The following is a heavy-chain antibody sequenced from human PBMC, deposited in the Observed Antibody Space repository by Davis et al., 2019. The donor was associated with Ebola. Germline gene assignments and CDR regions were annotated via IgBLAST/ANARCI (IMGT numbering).Heavy chain of an antibody. Sequence: SETLSLTCTVSGGSISSYYWGWIRQPPGKGLEWIGSIYYSGSTYYNPSLKSRVTISVDTSKNQFSLKLSSVTAADTAVYYCARDHGYSYGYVDYYYYGMDVWGQGTTVTVSS. CDR2: IYYSGST. CDR3: ARDHGYSYGYVDYYYYGMDV. D-gene: IGHD5-18*01. V-gene: IGHV4-39*07. CDR1: GGSISSYY. J-gene: IGHJ6*02.